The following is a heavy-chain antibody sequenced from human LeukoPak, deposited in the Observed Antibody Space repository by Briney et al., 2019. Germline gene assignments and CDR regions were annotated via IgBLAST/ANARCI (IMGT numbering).Heavy chain of an antibody. CDR1: GFTFNNYS. V-gene: IGHV3-21*01. CDR2: ISNSSSYI. Sequence: GGSLRLSCAASGFTFNNYSMNWVRQAPGKGLEWVSSISNSSSYIYYADSVKGRFTISRGNAKNSLYLQMNSLRAEDTAVYYCAKDRTRSESDDYGDYLDAFDIWGQGTMVTVSS. J-gene: IGHJ3*02. CDR3: AKDRTRSESDDYGDYLDAFDI. D-gene: IGHD4-17*01.